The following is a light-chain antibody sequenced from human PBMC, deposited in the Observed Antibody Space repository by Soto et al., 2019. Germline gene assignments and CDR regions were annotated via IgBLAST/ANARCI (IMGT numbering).Light chain of an antibody. J-gene: IGKJ5*01. CDR1: QSVSSN. V-gene: IGKV3-15*01. CDR3: QQYGNSPAIT. Sequence: EIVMTQSPATLSVSPGERATLSCRASQSVSSNLAWYQQKPGQAPRLLIYGASTRATGIPARFSGSGSGTDFTLTVSRLEPEDFAVYFCQQYGNSPAITFGQGT. CDR2: GAS.